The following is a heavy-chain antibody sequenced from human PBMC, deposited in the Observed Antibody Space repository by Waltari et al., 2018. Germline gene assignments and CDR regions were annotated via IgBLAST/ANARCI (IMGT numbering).Heavy chain of an antibody. CDR1: GGSFSGYY. J-gene: IGHJ4*02. Sequence: QVQLQQWGAGLLKPSETLSLTCAVYGGSFSGYYWSWIRQPPGKGLEWIGEINHSGSTNCNPSLKSRVTISVDTSKNQFSLKLSSVTAADTAVYYCARGLYDFWSGKDFDYWGQGTLVTVSS. V-gene: IGHV4-34*01. D-gene: IGHD3-3*01. CDR2: INHSGST. CDR3: ARGLYDFWSGKDFDY.